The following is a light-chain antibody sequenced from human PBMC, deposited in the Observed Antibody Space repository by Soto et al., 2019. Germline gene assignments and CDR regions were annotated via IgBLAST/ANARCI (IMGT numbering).Light chain of an antibody. CDR1: SNDVGGYNY. Sequence: QSALTQPRSVSGSPGQSVTISCTGTSNDVGGYNYVSRYQQRPGKAPKLMIYDVNKRPSGVPDRFSGSKSGNTASLTISGLQAEDEADYYCCSFAGGSTLYVFGPGTKLTVL. CDR3: CSFAGGSTLYV. CDR2: DVN. J-gene: IGLJ1*01. V-gene: IGLV2-11*01.